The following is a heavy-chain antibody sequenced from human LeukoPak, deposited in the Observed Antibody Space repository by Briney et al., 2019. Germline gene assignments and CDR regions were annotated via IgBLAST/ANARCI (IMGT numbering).Heavy chain of an antibody. CDR3: ARTLGYPASDAAFDI. Sequence: SVKVSCKASGGTFSSYAISWVRQAPGQGLEWMGRIIPIFGIANYAQKFQGRVTITADKSTSTAYMELSSLRSEDTAVYYCARTLGYPASDAAFDIWGQGTMVTVSS. J-gene: IGHJ3*02. D-gene: IGHD5-18*01. CDR2: IIPIFGIA. V-gene: IGHV1-69*04. CDR1: GGTFSSYA.